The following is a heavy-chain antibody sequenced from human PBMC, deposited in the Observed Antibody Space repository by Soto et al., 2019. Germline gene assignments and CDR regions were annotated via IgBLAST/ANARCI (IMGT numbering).Heavy chain of an antibody. J-gene: IGHJ6*02. V-gene: IGHV1-18*01. CDR2: ISAYNGNT. CDR1: GYTFTSYG. Sequence: ASVKVSCKASGYTFTSYGISWVRQAPGQGLEWMGWISAYNGNTNYAQKLQGRVTMTTDTSTSTAYMELRSLRSDDTAVYYCARETKGRYYDILTGYYNFGYYYYGMDVWGQGTTVTVSS. D-gene: IGHD3-9*01. CDR3: ARETKGRYYDILTGYYNFGYYYYGMDV.